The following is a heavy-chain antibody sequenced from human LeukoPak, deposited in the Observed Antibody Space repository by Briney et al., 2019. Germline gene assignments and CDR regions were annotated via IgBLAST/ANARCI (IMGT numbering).Heavy chain of an antibody. Sequence: ASVKVSCKASGYTFTGYYMHWVRQAPGQGLEWMGWINPNSGGTNYAQKFQGRVTMTRDTSISTAYMELSRLRSDDTAVYYCAILYYYGSGSYYIHLDYWGQGTLVTVSS. D-gene: IGHD3-10*01. J-gene: IGHJ4*02. CDR3: AILYYYGSGSYYIHLDY. CDR1: GYTFTGYY. V-gene: IGHV1-2*02. CDR2: INPNSGGT.